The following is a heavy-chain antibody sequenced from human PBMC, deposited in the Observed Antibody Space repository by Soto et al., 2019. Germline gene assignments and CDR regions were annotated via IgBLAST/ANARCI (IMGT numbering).Heavy chain of an antibody. J-gene: IGHJ6*02. CDR2: IIPVFGTT. CDR3: GRYCSGGSCHTLDCYGIDV. D-gene: IGHD2-15*01. Sequence: SVKVSCKASGGTFRNYGIGWVRQAPGQGLEWMGGIIPVFGTTNYAQKFQGRVTITADESTSTAYIEVSSLRSEDTAMFYCGRYCSGGSCHTLDCYGIDVWGQGTTVTVSS. CDR1: GGTFRNYG. V-gene: IGHV1-69*13.